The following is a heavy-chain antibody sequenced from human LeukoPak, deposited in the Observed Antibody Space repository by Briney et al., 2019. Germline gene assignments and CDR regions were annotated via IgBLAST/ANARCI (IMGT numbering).Heavy chain of an antibody. CDR3: ARVAWGYYGSGSYNNWFDP. D-gene: IGHD3-10*01. V-gene: IGHV4-34*01. Sequence: SETLSLTCAVYGGSFSGYYWSWIRQPPGKGLEWIGEINHSGSTNYNPSLKSRVTISVDTPKNQFSLKLSSVTAADTAAYYCARVAWGYYGSGSYNNWFDPWGQGTLVTVSS. J-gene: IGHJ5*02. CDR2: INHSGST. CDR1: GGSFSGYY.